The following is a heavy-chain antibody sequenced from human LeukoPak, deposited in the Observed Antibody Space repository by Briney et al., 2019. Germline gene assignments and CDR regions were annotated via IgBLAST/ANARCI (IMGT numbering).Heavy chain of an antibody. D-gene: IGHD5-12*01. CDR1: GFTVSSNY. Sequence: GGSLRLSCAASGFTVSSNYMSWVRQAPGKGLEWVSAISGSGGSTYYAGSVKGRFTISRDNSTNTLYLQMNSLRAEDTAVYYCAKDVPHSGYDPTPGDYWGQGTLVTVSS. CDR3: AKDVPHSGYDPTPGDY. CDR2: ISGSGGST. V-gene: IGHV3-23*01. J-gene: IGHJ4*02.